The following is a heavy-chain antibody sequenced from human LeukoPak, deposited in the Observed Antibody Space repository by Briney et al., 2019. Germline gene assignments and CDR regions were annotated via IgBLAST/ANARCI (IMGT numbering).Heavy chain of an antibody. Sequence: TLSLTCTVSGGSISSGGYYWSWIRQHPGKGLEWIGYIYYSGSTYYNPSLKSRVTISVDTSKNQFSLKLSSVTAADTAVYYCARDIAAAGTGWFDPWGQGTLVTVSS. CDR3: ARDIAAAGTGWFDP. J-gene: IGHJ5*02. CDR1: GGSISSGGYY. CDR2: IYYSGST. D-gene: IGHD6-13*01. V-gene: IGHV4-31*03.